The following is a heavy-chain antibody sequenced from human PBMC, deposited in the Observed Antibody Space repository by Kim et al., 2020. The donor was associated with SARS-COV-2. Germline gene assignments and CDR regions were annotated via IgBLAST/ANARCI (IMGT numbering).Heavy chain of an antibody. D-gene: IGHD3-10*01. CDR2: IYYSGST. CDR1: GGSISSYY. J-gene: IGHJ4*02. CDR3: ARSPMVRETFDY. V-gene: IGHV4-59*13. Sequence: SETLSLTCTVSGGSISSYYWSWIRQPPGKGLEWIGYIYYSGSTTYNPSLKSRVTISVDPSKNQFSLKLSSVTAADTAVYYCARSPMVRETFDYWGQGTLVTVSS.